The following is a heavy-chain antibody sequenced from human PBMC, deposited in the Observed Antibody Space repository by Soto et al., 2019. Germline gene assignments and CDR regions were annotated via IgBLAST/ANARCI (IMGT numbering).Heavy chain of an antibody. Sequence: EVQLVESEGGLVQPGGSLRLSCEASGFIFTTSDMSWVRQAPGKGLEWISSITITGDTTHYADSVKGRFTISRDNSRKPVHLQMNSLRVEDPAVYYWAKGGGGDHGYWGQGTLVAVSS. CDR2: ITITGDTT. V-gene: IGHV3-23*04. CDR3: AKGGGGDHGY. J-gene: IGHJ4*02. CDR1: GFIFTTSD. D-gene: IGHD2-21*02.